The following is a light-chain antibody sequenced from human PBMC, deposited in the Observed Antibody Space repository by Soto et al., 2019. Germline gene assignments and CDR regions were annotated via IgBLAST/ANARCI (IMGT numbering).Light chain of an antibody. V-gene: IGLV2-14*01. Sequence: QSALTQPASVSGSPGQSIAISCTGTSSDIGTYDYVSWYQQSPGKVPRLIIYEVTNRPSGISNRFSGSKSGNTASLTISGLQAEDEAVYFCSSYASSGGHNYVFATGTKLTVL. CDR3: SSYASSGGHNYV. J-gene: IGLJ1*01. CDR2: EVT. CDR1: SSDIGTYDY.